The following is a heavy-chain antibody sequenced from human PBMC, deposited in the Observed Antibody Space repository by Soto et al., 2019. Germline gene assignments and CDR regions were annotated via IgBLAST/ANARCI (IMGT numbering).Heavy chain of an antibody. J-gene: IGHJ4*02. Sequence: SVKVSCKASGYTFTYRYLHWVRQAPGQALEWMGWITPFNGNTNYAQKFQDRVTITRDRSMSTAYMELSSLRSEDTAMYYCAASSESIALDYWGQGTLVTVSS. CDR1: GYTFTYRY. CDR2: ITPFNGNT. CDR3: AASSESIALDY. V-gene: IGHV1-45*02. D-gene: IGHD6-6*01.